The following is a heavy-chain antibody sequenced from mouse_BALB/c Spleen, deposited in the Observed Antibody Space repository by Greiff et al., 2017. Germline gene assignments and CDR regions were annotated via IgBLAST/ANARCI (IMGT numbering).Heavy chain of an antibody. CDR3: ARGEVRGAMDY. D-gene: IGHD2-14*01. CDR2: INPSNGRT. Sequence: QVHVKQPGAELVKPGASVKLSCKASGYTFTSYWMHWVKQRPGQGLEWIGEINPSNGRTNYNEKFKSKATLTVDKSSSTAYMQLSSLTSEDSAVYYCARGEVRGAMDYWGQGTSVTVSS. CDR1: GYTFTSYW. J-gene: IGHJ4*01. V-gene: IGHV1S81*02.